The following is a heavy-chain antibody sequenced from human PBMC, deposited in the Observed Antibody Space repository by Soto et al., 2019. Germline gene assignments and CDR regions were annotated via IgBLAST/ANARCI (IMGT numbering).Heavy chain of an antibody. CDR2: INPSGGST. CDR1: GYTFTSYY. J-gene: IGHJ4*02. CDR3: ARDKRSGWYEGPYFDY. Sequence: ASLKVSCKASGYTFTSYYMHWVRQAPGQGLEWMGIINPSGGSTSYAQKFQGRVTMTRDTSTSTVYMELSSLRSEDTAVYYCARDKRSGWYEGPYFDYWGQGTLVTVSS. V-gene: IGHV1-46*01. D-gene: IGHD6-19*01.